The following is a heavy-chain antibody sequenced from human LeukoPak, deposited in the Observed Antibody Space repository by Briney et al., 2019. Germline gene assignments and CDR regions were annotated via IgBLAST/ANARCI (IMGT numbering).Heavy chain of an antibody. CDR2: IIPIFGTA. J-gene: IGHJ6*02. V-gene: IGHV1-69*13. CDR1: GGTFSSYA. CDR3: ARLPAAGTYFYYYGMDV. D-gene: IGHD6-13*01. Sequence: ASVKVSCKASGGTFSSYAISWVRRAPGQGLEWMGGIIPIFGTANYAQKFLGRVTITADESTSTAYMELSSLRSEDTAVYYCARLPAAGTYFYYYGMDVWGQGTTVTVSS.